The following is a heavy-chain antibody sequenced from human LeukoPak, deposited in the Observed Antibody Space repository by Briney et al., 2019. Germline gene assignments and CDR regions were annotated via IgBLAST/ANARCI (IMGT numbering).Heavy chain of an antibody. D-gene: IGHD1-26*01. V-gene: IGHV1-58*02. CDR3: AAEVDFGLVGAPPPYFDY. J-gene: IGHJ4*02. CDR2: IVVGSGNT. CDR1: GFTFTSSA. Sequence: SVKVSCKASGFTFTSSAMQWVRQARGQRLEWIGWIVVGSGNTNYAQKFQERVTITRDMSTSTAYMELSSLRSEDTAVYYCAAEVDFGLVGAPPPYFDYWGQGTLVTVSS.